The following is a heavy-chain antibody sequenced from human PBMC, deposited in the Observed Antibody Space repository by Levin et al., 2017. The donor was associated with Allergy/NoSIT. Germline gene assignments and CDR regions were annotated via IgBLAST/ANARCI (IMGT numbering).Heavy chain of an antibody. CDR3: AKDSLHEEVSANFWYFDL. J-gene: IGHJ2*01. D-gene: IGHD2-15*01. V-gene: IGHV3-23*01. CDR1: GLTFSSYA. CDR2: ISGSGGST. Sequence: WGSLRLSCAASGLTFSSYAVNWVRRAPGKGLEWVSVISGSGGSTFYADSVKGRFTISRDNSKNTVFLQMHSLRVEDTAIYYCAKDSLHEEVSANFWYFDLWGRGTLVTVSS.